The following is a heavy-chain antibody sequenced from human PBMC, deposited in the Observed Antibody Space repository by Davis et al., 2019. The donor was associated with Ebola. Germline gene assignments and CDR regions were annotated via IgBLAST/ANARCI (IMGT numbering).Heavy chain of an antibody. V-gene: IGHV4-34*01. CDR2: MDHSGNT. CDR3: GRDIEDSSSWYVIDN. CDR1: GGSISSYY. Sequence: MPSETLSLTCTVSGGSISSYYWSWIRQPPGKGLEWIGEMDHSGNTNYNPSLKSRVTISVDTSKNQFSLKLSSVTAADTAVYYCGRDIEDSSSWYVIDNWGQGTLVTVSS. D-gene: IGHD6-13*01. J-gene: IGHJ4*02.